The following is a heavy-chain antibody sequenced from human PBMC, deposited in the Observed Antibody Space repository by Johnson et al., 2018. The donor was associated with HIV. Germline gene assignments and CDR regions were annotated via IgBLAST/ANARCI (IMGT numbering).Heavy chain of an antibody. Sequence: VQLVESGGGLVKPGGSLRLSCAASGFTFSNAWMIWVRQAPGKGLAWVGRIKSKTDGGAIDYAAPVKGRFTISRDDSKNTLYLQMNSLKTEDTAVYYCTTEYNWNDKGGAFDIWGQGTMVTVSS. D-gene: IGHD1-1*01. CDR1: GFTFSNAW. J-gene: IGHJ3*02. CDR3: TTEYNWNDKGGAFDI. V-gene: IGHV3-15*01. CDR2: IKSKTDGGAI.